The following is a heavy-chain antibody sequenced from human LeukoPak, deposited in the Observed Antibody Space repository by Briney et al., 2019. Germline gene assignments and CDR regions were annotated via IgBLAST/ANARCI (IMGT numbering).Heavy chain of an antibody. Sequence: GGSLRLSCSASGFTFNTYWMSWVRQAPGKGLEWVANIKQDGTEKYYVDSVKSRFTISRDNAKNSLYLQMHSLRAEDTAVYYCAREVEHSGYSSWDYYYYYYMDVWGKGTTVTVSS. J-gene: IGHJ6*03. CDR1: GFTFNTYW. D-gene: IGHD5-12*01. CDR2: IKQDGTEK. V-gene: IGHV3-7*01. CDR3: AREVEHSGYSSWDYYYYYYMDV.